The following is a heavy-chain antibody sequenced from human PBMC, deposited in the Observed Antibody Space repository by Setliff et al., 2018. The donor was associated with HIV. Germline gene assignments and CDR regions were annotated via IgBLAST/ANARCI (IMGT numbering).Heavy chain of an antibody. J-gene: IGHJ4*02. CDR3: AREGGLDYYDSSGHYSY. D-gene: IGHD3-22*01. Sequence: LSLTCAVYGGSLSGYYWSWIRQPPGKGLEWIGEIHYSGRTYYTPSLRSRVTISVDTSKNQFSLKLSSVTAADTAVYYCAREGGLDYYDSSGHYSYWGQGTLVTVSS. CDR2: IHYSGRT. V-gene: IGHV4-34*01. CDR1: GGSLSGYY.